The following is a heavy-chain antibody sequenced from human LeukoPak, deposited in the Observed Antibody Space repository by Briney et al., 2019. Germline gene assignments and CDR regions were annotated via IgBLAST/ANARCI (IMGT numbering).Heavy chain of an antibody. V-gene: IGHV3-21*01. CDR3: ARDKGRWLQLEPIDY. CDR2: ISSSSSYI. D-gene: IGHD5-24*01. Sequence: GGSLRLSCAASGFTFSSYSMNWVRQAPGKGLEWVSSISSSSSYIYYADSVKGRFTISRDNAENSLYLQMNSLRAEDTAVYYCARDKGRWLQLEPIDYWGQGTLVTVSS. CDR1: GFTFSSYS. J-gene: IGHJ4*02.